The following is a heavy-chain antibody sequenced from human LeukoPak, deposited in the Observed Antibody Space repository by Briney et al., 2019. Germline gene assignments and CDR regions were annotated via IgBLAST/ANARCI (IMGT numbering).Heavy chain of an antibody. CDR3: AREMGSGSEFDY. CDR2: LYFNVTT. D-gene: IGHD6-19*01. Sequence: SETLSLTCTVSGGSISNYYWSWIRQPPGKGLEWIGYLYFNVTTNYNPSLKSRVTISVDTSKNQFSLKLNSVTAADTAVYYCAREMGSGSEFDYWGQGTLVTVSS. CDR1: GGSISNYY. J-gene: IGHJ4*02. V-gene: IGHV4-59*01.